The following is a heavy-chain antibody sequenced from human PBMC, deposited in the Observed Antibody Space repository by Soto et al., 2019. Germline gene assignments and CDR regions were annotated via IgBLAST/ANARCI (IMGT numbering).Heavy chain of an antibody. CDR3: AKGSGYDFDY. Sequence: QVQLVESGGGVVQPGRSLRLSCEASGFTFSSYGMHWVRQAPGKGLEWVACISNDGSDKSYSDSVRSRFTITRDNSKNTLHLEMNSLRAEDMAVYYCAKGSGYDFDYWGQGTLVIVSS. CDR2: ISNDGSDK. CDR1: GFTFSSYG. D-gene: IGHD5-12*01. V-gene: IGHV3-30*18. J-gene: IGHJ4*02.